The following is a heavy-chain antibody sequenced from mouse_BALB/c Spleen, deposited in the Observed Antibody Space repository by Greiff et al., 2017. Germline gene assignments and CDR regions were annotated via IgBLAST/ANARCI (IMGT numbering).Heavy chain of an antibody. V-gene: IGHV2-6-7*01. CDR2: IWGDGST. CDR1: GFSLTGYG. Sequence: QVQLKESGPGLVAPSQSLSITCTVSGFSLTGYGVNWVRQPPGKGLEWLGMIWGDGSTDYNSALKSRLSISKDNSKSQVFLKMNSLQTDDTARYYCARDRTTVVAPYYAMDYWGQGTSVTVSS. J-gene: IGHJ4*01. D-gene: IGHD1-1*01. CDR3: ARDRTTVVAPYYAMDY.